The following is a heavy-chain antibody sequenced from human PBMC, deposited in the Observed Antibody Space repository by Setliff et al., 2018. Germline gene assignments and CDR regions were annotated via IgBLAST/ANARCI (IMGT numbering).Heavy chain of an antibody. D-gene: IGHD1-26*01. V-gene: IGHV3-7*01. CDR1: GFAISSCW. Sequence: PGGSLRLSCVASGFAISSCWMSWVRQAPGKGLEWVANVNPDGSGKYYVDSVKGRFTISRDNAKNSLYLQMNSLRAEDTAVYYCARDLWELPEERWSAAFDIWGQGTMVTVSS. CDR3: ARDLWELPEERWSAAFDI. J-gene: IGHJ3*02. CDR2: VNPDGSGK.